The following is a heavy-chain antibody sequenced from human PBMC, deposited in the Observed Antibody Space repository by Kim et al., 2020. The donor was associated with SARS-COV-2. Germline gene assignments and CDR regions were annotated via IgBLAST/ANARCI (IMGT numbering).Heavy chain of an antibody. CDR1: GGSISSGGYY. D-gene: IGHD5-12*01. Sequence: SETLSLTCTVSGGSISSGGYYWSWIRQHPGKGLEWIGHIYNSGSTYYNPSLKSRITISLDTSKNQFSLKLSSVTAADTAVYYCARTQSGYGYNWFDPWGQGTLVTVSS. V-gene: IGHV4-31*03. CDR2: IYNSGST. CDR3: ARTQSGYGYNWFDP. J-gene: IGHJ5*02.